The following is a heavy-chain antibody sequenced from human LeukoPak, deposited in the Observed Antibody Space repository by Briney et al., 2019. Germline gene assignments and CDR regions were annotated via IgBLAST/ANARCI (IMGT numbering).Heavy chain of an antibody. V-gene: IGHV4-39*01. CDR2: IYYSGST. CDR1: GGSISSTSFH. J-gene: IGHJ4*02. D-gene: IGHD6-13*01. Sequence: PSETLSLTCTVSGGSISSTSFHWGWIRQPPGKGLEWIGSIYYSGSTYYNPSLKSRVTISVDTSKNQFSLKLTSVTAADRAVYYCARLHYSSPDSWGQGALVTVSS. CDR3: ARLHYSSPDS.